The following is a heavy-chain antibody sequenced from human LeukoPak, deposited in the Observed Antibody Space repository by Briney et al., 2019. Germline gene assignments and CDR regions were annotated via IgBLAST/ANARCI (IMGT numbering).Heavy chain of an antibody. CDR3: ARDYYDSSGYYSD. CDR2: IRYDGSNK. CDR1: GFTFSSYG. Sequence: GGSLRLSCAASGFTFSSYGMHWVRQAPGKGLEWVAFIRYDGSNKYYADSVKGRFTISRDNSKNSLYLQMNSLRAEDTAVYYCARDYYDSSGYYSDWGQGTLVTVSS. V-gene: IGHV3-30*02. J-gene: IGHJ4*02. D-gene: IGHD3-22*01.